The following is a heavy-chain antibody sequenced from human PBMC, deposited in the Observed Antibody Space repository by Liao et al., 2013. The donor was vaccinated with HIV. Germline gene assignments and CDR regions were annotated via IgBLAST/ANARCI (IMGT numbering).Heavy chain of an antibody. D-gene: IGHD2-15*01. Sequence: QVQLQQWGAGLLKPSETLSLTCAVYGGSFSGYYWSWIRQPPGKGLEWIGEINHSGSTNYNPSLKSRVTISVDTSKNQFSLKLSSVTAADTAVYYCAREGPDCSGGSCYFWGYSNWFDPWGQGTLVTVSS. CDR1: GGSFSGYY. V-gene: IGHV4-34*01. J-gene: IGHJ5*02. CDR2: INHSGST. CDR3: AREGPDCSGGSCYFWGYSNWFDP.